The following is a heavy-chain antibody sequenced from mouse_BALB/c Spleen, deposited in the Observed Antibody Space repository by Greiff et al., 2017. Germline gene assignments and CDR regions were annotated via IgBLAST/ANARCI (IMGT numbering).Heavy chain of an antibody. Sequence: EVKVEESGGGLVQPGGSRKLSCAASGFTFSSFGMHWVRQAPEKGLEWVAYISSGSSTIYYADTVKGRFTISRDNPKNTLFLQMTSLRSEDTAMYYCARGDYFDYWGQGTTLTVSS. CDR2: ISSGSSTI. CDR3: ARGDYFDY. V-gene: IGHV5-17*02. CDR1: GFTFSSFG. J-gene: IGHJ2*01.